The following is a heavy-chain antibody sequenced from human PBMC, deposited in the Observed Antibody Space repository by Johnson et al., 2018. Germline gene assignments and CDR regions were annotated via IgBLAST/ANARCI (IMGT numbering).Heavy chain of an antibody. CDR2: ISTTSSYI. D-gene: IGHD3-22*01. CDR1: GFTFSNYG. Sequence: EVQLVESGGGLVKPGGSLRLSCAASGFTFSNYGMNWVRQAPGKGLQWLSYISTTSSYIYYADSVKGRFTIPRDNAKNSLYRQMNSGRAEDTAGYYCAKDMGLDSSGYHGAAFDIWGQVTMVTVSS. CDR3: AKDMGLDSSGYHGAAFDI. V-gene: IGHV3-21*01. J-gene: IGHJ3*02.